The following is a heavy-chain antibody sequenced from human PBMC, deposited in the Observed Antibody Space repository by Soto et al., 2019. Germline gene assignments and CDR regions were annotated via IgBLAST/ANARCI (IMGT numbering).Heavy chain of an antibody. Sequence: GGSLRLSCAASAFTFRSYTMHWVRQAPGKGLEWVATISYDGSKTNYADSVRGRFTISRDNSKSTLFLQMDSLGPEDTAVYSCSRDRDSSYFPPPYYFDSWGQGTLVTVSS. D-gene: IGHD4-4*01. J-gene: IGHJ4*02. CDR1: AFTFRSYT. CDR2: ISYDGSKT. V-gene: IGHV3-30*04. CDR3: SRDRDSSYFPPPYYFDS.